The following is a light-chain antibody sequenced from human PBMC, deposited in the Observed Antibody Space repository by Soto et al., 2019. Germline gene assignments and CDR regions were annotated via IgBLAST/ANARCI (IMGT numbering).Light chain of an antibody. V-gene: IGLV1-44*01. CDR3: AAWDDTLRARV. J-gene: IGLJ2*01. Sequence: QSVLAQPPSASGTPGQRVTISCSGSNSNIGRNDVTWYQQVPGTAPLCLIYSNDQRPSGVPDRISGSRSGTSASLAISGLQSGDEAEYYCAAWDDTLRARVFGGGTKLTVL. CDR2: SND. CDR1: NSNIGRND.